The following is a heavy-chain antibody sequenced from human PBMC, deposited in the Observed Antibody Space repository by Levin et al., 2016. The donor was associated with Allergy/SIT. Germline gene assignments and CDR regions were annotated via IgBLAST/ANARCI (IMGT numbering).Heavy chain of an antibody. Sequence: GESLKISCAASGFTFNKDAMSWVRQAPGRGLEWVSSISGSSGSLYYAPSVKGRFTISRDNSKNTVYLEMNSLRVDDTAVYFCAKGGDLYDFWSGHYTPFDSWGQGTLVTVSS. CDR2: ISGSSGSL. CDR1: GFTFNKDA. V-gene: IGHV3-23*01. D-gene: IGHD3-3*01. J-gene: IGHJ4*02. CDR3: AKGGDLYDFWSGHYTPFDS.